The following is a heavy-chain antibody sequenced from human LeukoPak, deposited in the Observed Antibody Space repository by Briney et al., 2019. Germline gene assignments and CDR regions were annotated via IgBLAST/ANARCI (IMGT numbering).Heavy chain of an antibody. CDR3: AIRAYSYEYFDF. J-gene: IGHJ4*02. CDR2: IYPGDSDT. CDR1: GYSFTSYW. Sequence: GESLKISCKGSGYSFTSYWIGWVRQTPGKGLEWMGSIYPGDSDTRYNPSFQGQVTISVDKSISTAYLQWSSLQASNAAMYYCAIRAYSYEYFDFWGQGTLVTVSS. V-gene: IGHV5-51*01. D-gene: IGHD5-18*01.